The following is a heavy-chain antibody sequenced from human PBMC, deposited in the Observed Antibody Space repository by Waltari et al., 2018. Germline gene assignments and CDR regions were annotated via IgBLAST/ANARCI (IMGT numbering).Heavy chain of an antibody. V-gene: IGHV3-53*02. CDR3: ASADIVGATRTSPGYY. J-gene: IGHJ4*02. D-gene: IGHD1-26*01. CDR2: IYSGGST. CDR1: GFTVSSNY. Sequence: EVQLVETGGGLIQPGGSLRLSCAASGFTVSSNYMSWVRQAPGKGLEWVSVIYSGGSTYYADSVKGRFTISRDNSKNTLYLQMNSLRAEDTAVYYCASADIVGATRTSPGYYWGQGTLVTVSS.